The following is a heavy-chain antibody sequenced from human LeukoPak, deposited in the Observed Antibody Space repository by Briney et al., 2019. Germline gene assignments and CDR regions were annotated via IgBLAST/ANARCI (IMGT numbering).Heavy chain of an antibody. CDR3: ASGFRWFGELLFPLDY. D-gene: IGHD3-10*01. Sequence: GGSLRLSCAASGFTFSSYEMNWVRQAPGKGLEWVSYISSSGSTIYYADSVKGRFTISRDNAKNSLYLQMNSLRAEDTAVYYCASGFRWFGELLFPLDYWGQGTLVTVSS. V-gene: IGHV3-48*03. CDR1: GFTFSSYE. CDR2: ISSSGSTI. J-gene: IGHJ4*02.